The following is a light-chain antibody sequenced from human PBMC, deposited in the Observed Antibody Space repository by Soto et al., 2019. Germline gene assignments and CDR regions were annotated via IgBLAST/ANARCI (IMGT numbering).Light chain of an antibody. CDR3: RSITISSPSV. V-gene: IGLV2-14*01. Sequence: QSVLSQPASVSGSPGQSITISCTGTSGDVGGYEYVSWYQHQPGKAPNLIIYDVTNRPSGVSNRFSGSKSGNTASLTISGSQTEDKADYYCRSITISSPSVFXTGPKGTVL. J-gene: IGLJ1*01. CDR1: SGDVGGYEY. CDR2: DVT.